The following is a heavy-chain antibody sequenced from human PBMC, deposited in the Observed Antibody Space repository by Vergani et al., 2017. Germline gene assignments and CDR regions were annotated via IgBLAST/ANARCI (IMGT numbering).Heavy chain of an antibody. V-gene: IGHV5-51*03. J-gene: IGHJ3*02. CDR2: IYPGDSDT. Sequence: EVQLVQSGAEVKKSGESLKIFCKGSGYSFTSYWIGWVRQMPGKGLEWMGIIYPGDSDTRYSPSFQGQVTSSADKSISTAYLQGSSLKASDTAMYYCARRVVTGTTWPRAFDIWGQGTMVTVSS. D-gene: IGHD1-1*01. CDR3: ARRVVTGTTWPRAFDI. CDR1: GYSFTSYW.